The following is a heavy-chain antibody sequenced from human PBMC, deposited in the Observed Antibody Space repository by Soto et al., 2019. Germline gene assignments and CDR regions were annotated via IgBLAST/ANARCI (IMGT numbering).Heavy chain of an antibody. J-gene: IGHJ4*02. V-gene: IGHV4-30-4*01. Sequence: PSETLSLTWTVSGGSISSCDDYWVWIRQPRWKGLEWIGYIYYSGSTYYNPSLKSRVTISVDTSKNQFSLKLSSVTAADTAVYYCATPGPSAAGTRWYFDYWGQGTLVTVSS. CDR1: GGSISSCDDY. CDR2: IYYSGST. D-gene: IGHD6-13*01. CDR3: ATPGPSAAGTRWYFDY.